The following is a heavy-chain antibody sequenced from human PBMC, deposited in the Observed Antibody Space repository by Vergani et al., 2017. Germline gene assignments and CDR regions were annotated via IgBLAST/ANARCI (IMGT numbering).Heavy chain of an antibody. D-gene: IGHD1-26*01. CDR2: MKEDGADK. CDR3: AREGHLVGPDLDY. CDR1: GFKLDECW. Sequence: EVHLVESGGGLVQPGGSLRLSCVGSGFKLDECWMSWVRQAPGKGLEWVADMKEDGADKKYVDSVKGRFTISRDNAKNSLFLQMNSLRAEDTAVYFCAREGHLVGPDLDYWGQGTLVTVSS. V-gene: IGHV3-7*01. J-gene: IGHJ4*02.